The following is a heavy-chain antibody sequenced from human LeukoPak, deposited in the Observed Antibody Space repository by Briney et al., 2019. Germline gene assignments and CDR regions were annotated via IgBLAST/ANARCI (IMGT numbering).Heavy chain of an antibody. CDR3: ARRFLDNGYYYYMDV. D-gene: IGHD3-3*01. Sequence: TSETLSLTCTVSGGSISSYYWSWIRQPPGKGLEWIGYIYTSGSTNYNPSLKSRVTISVDTSKNQFSLKLSSVTAADTAVYYCARRFLDNGYYYYMDVWGKGTTVTVYS. CDR1: GGSISSYY. V-gene: IGHV4-4*09. CDR2: IYTSGST. J-gene: IGHJ6*03.